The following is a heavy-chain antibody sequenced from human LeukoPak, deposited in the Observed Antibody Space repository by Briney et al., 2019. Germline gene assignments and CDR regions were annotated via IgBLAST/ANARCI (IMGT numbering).Heavy chain of an antibody. V-gene: IGHV3-20*04. D-gene: IGHD2-2*02. Sequence: PGGSLRLSCAASGFTFDDYGMSWFRQAPGKGLEWVSGINWNGGSTGYADSVKGRFTISRDNAKNSLYLQMNSLRAEDTALYYCARGDIVVVPAAIDAFDIWGQGTMVTVSS. CDR2: INWNGGST. CDR1: GFTFDDYG. CDR3: ARGDIVVVPAAIDAFDI. J-gene: IGHJ3*02.